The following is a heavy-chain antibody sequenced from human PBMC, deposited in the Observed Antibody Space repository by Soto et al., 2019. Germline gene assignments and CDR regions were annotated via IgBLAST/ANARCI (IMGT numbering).Heavy chain of an antibody. J-gene: IGHJ6*04. CDR1: DFTVRTNY. CDR3: AMDYHFSVMDV. Sequence: EELLVESGGGLIQPGGSLTLSCAASDFTVRTNYMSWVRQAPGKGLEWVSIIYSNGTTLYAESVRGRFSTSKDNSKNTMYLQMHRLRVEDTAIYYCAMDYHFSVMDVWGKGTTVTVSS. V-gene: IGHV3-53*01. CDR2: IYSNGTT. D-gene: IGHD3-10*01.